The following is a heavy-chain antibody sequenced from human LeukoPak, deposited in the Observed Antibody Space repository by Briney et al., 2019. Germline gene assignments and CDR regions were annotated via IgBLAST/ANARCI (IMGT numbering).Heavy chain of an antibody. CDR2: INSDGSST. Sequence: GGSLRLSCAASGFTFSNYWMHWVRQAPGKGLVWVSRINSDGSSTNYADSVKGRFTISRDNAKNTLYLQMNSLRAEDTAIYYCVRDLQRHYLGVAVARRRRWFDPWGQGTLVTVSS. V-gene: IGHV3-74*01. D-gene: IGHD6-13*01. CDR3: VRDLQRHYLGVAVARRRRWFDP. CDR1: GFTFSNYW. J-gene: IGHJ5*02.